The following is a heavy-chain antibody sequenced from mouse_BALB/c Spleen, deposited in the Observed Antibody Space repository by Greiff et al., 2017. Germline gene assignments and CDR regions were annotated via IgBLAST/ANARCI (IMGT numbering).Heavy chain of an antibody. V-gene: IGHV5-9-4*01. CDR3: ARGMAYYYGSSHWYFDV. D-gene: IGHD1-1*01. CDR2: ISSGGSYT. CDR1: GFTFSSYA. Sequence: EVHLVESGGGLVKPGGSLKLSCAASGFTFSSYAMSWVRQSPEKRLEWVAEISSGGSYTYYPDTVTGRFTISRDNAKNTLYLQMSSLRSEDTAMYYCARGMAYYYGSSHWYFDVWGAGTTVTVSS. J-gene: IGHJ1*01.